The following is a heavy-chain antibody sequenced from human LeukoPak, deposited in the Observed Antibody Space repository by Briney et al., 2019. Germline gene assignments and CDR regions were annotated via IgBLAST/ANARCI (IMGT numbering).Heavy chain of an antibody. V-gene: IGHV3-23*01. Sequence: GGSLRLSCAASGFTFSSYAMSWVRQAPGKGLEWVSGISGSGGSTYYADSVKGRFTISRDNSKNTLYLQMNSLRDEDTAVYYCAKGRWASSSSSFDYWGQGTLVTVSS. D-gene: IGHD6-6*01. CDR1: GFTFSSYA. J-gene: IGHJ4*02. CDR3: AKGRWASSSSSFDY. CDR2: ISGSGGST.